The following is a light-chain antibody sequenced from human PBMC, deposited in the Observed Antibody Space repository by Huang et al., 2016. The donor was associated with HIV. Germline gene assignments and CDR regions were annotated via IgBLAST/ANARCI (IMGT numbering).Light chain of an antibody. CDR1: QSISSW. J-gene: IGKJ1*01. V-gene: IGKV1-5*03. Sequence: DIQMTQSPSTLSASVGDRVTITCRASQSISSWLAWYQQKPGKAPKPLIYKASSLESGVPSRFSGSGSGTEFTLTISSLQPDDFATDYCQQYNSYSWTFGQGTKVEIK. CDR2: KAS. CDR3: QQYNSYSWT.